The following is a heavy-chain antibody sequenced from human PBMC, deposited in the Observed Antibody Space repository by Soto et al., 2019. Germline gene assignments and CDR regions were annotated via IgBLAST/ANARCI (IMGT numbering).Heavy chain of an antibody. Sequence: EVQLLESGGGLVQPGGSLRLSCSASGFTFSSHDMIWVRQAPGKGLEWVSGVSGGGITSYADSEKGRFTISRDKSRNTLYLQMNSLRVEDTAVYYWVKGFWGDYWGQGTLVTVSS. V-gene: IGHV3-23*01. CDR3: VKGFWGDY. CDR1: GFTFSSHD. J-gene: IGHJ4*02. D-gene: IGHD3-16*01. CDR2: VSGGGIT.